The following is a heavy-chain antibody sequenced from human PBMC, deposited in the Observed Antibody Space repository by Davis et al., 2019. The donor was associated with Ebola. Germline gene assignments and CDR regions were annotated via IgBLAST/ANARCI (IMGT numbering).Heavy chain of an antibody. D-gene: IGHD3-22*01. CDR2: ITWDGGMT. Sequence: GESLKISCAASGFTFSSYSMNWVRQAPGKGLEWVSLITWDGGMTFYADSVKGRFTISRDNSKNSLYLQMNSLRAEDSALYYCSRLFDYWGQGTLVTVSS. J-gene: IGHJ4*02. CDR1: GFTFSSYS. CDR3: SRLFDY. V-gene: IGHV3-43*01.